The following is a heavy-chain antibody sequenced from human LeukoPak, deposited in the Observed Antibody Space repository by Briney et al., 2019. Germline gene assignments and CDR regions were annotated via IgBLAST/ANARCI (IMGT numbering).Heavy chain of an antibody. Sequence: GGSLRLSCAASGFTFSSYWMHWVRQAPGKGLVWVSRIKSDGSSTSYADSVKGRFTISRDNAKNSLYLQMNSLRAEDTALYYCARGREWELPHLYYYMDVWGKGTTVTVSS. CDR3: ARGREWELPHLYYYMDV. D-gene: IGHD1-26*01. CDR1: GFTFSSYW. V-gene: IGHV3-74*01. J-gene: IGHJ6*03. CDR2: IKSDGSST.